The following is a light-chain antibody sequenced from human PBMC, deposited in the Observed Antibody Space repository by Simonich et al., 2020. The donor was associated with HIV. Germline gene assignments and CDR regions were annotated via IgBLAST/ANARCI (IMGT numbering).Light chain of an antibody. CDR1: QSVSSD. CDR3: LQDYNYPVT. CDR2: GSS. Sequence: EIVMTQSPATVSVSPGERATLSCRASQSVSSDLAWYQQKPGQAPRLLIYGSSTRATDIPARISGSGSGTEFTLTISSLQPEDFATYYCLQDYNYPVTFGQGTKVEIK. J-gene: IGKJ1*01. V-gene: IGKV3-15*01.